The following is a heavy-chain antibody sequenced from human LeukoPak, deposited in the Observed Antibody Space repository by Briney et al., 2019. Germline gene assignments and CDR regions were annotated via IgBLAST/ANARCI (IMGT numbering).Heavy chain of an antibody. CDR1: GFTFSSYW. D-gene: IGHD2-21*01. V-gene: IGHV3-74*01. CDR3: ARDGDPPHAFDI. CDR2: INSDGSST. Sequence: PGGSLRLSCAASGFTFSSYWMHWVRQAPGKGLVWVSRINSDGSSTSYADSVKGRFTISRDNAKNSLFLQMNSLRVEDTAVYYCARDGDPPHAFDIWGQGTTVIVSS. J-gene: IGHJ3*02.